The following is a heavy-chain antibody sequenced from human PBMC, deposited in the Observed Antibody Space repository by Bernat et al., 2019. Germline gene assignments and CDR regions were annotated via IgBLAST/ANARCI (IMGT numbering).Heavy chain of an antibody. CDR2: IYYSGST. Sequence: QVQLQESGPGLVKPSETLSLTCTVSGGSISSYYWSWIRQPPGKGLEWIGYIYYSGSTNYNPSLKSRVTISVDTSKNQFSLKLSSVTAADTAVYYCARGLRYFDWPETYYFDYWGQGTLVTVSS. J-gene: IGHJ4*02. CDR1: GGSISSYY. V-gene: IGHV4-59*08. D-gene: IGHD3-9*01. CDR3: ARGLRYFDWPETYYFDY.